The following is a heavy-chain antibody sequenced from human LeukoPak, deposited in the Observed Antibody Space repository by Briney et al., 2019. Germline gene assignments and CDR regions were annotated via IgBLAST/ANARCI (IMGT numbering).Heavy chain of an antibody. CDR2: LNNDGSST. J-gene: IGHJ3*02. CDR3: ARIAWDAFDI. Sequence: GGSLRLSCAASGFTFSSYWMHWVRQAPGTGLVWVSRLNNDGSSTNYADSVKGRFTISRDNAKNTLYLQMNSLRAEDTAVYYCARIAWDAFDIWGQGTMVTVSS. CDR1: GFTFSSYW. D-gene: IGHD2-15*01. V-gene: IGHV3-74*01.